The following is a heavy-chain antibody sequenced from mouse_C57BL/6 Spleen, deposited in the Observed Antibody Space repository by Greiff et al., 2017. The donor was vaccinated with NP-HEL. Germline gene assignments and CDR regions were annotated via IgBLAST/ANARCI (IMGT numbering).Heavy chain of an antibody. CDR3: ARRDYSTFYFDY. V-gene: IGHV5-17*01. D-gene: IGHD2-5*01. J-gene: IGHJ2*01. CDR2: ISSGSSTI. Sequence: EVKVVESGGGLVKPGGSLKLSCAASGFTFSDYGMHWVRQAPEKGLEWVAYISSGSSTIYYADTVKGRFTISRDNAKNTLFLQMTSLRSEDTAMYYCARRDYSTFYFDYWGQGTTLTVSS. CDR1: GFTFSDYG.